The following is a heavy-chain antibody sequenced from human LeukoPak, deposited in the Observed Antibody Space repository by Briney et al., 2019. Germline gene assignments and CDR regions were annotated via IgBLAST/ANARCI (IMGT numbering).Heavy chain of an antibody. D-gene: IGHD6-13*01. CDR1: GFTFSSYA. CDR2: ISGSGDTT. CDR3: VRDSHGSSPLYYYDY. Sequence: PGGSLRLSCAASGFTFSSYALSWVRQAPGKGLEWVSSISGSGDTTYYADSVKGRFIISRDNSKSTLYLQMNTLRVEDTALFYCVRDSHGSSPLYYYDYWGQGTLVTVSS. J-gene: IGHJ4*02. V-gene: IGHV3-23*01.